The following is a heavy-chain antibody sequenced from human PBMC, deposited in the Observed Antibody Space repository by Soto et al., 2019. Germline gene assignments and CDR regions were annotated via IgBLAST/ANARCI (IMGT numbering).Heavy chain of an antibody. V-gene: IGHV3-33*01. CDR2: IWYDGSNK. Sequence: QVQLVESGGGVVQPGRSLRLSCAASGFTFSIYGMHWVRQAPGKGLELVAVIWYDGSNKYYADSVKGRFTISRDNSKNTLYLQMNSLRAEDTAVYYCARPYGDYDYYGMDVWGQGTTVTVSS. CDR3: ARPYGDYDYYGMDV. CDR1: GFTFSIYG. J-gene: IGHJ6*02. D-gene: IGHD4-17*01.